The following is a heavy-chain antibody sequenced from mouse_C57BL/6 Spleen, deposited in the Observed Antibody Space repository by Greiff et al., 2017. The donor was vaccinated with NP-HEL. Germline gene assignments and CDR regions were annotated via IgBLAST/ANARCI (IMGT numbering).Heavy chain of an antibody. CDR1: GFNIKDYY. V-gene: IGHV14-2*01. CDR3: ARVTTVVAPYWYFDV. D-gene: IGHD1-1*01. J-gene: IGHJ1*03. CDR2: IDPEDGET. Sequence: EVKLMESGAELVKPGASVKLSCTASGFNIKDYYMHWVKQRTEQGLEWIGRIDPEDGETKYAPKFQGKATITADTSSNTAYLQLSSLTSEDTAVYYCARVTTVVAPYWYFDVGGTWTTVTVSS.